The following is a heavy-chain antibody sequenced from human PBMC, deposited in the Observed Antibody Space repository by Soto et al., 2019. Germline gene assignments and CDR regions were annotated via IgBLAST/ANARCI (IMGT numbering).Heavy chain of an antibody. CDR3: AKNQGVELVPLATVDWFDP. D-gene: IGHD1-26*01. Sequence: GSLRLSCAASGFIFENFGVSWVRQAPGKGLEWISSISGSGFKKYYADSVKGRFTISRDNSKSTVYLELNNLSAEDTAVYHCAKNQGVELVPLATVDWFDPWGQGSVVTVFS. J-gene: IGHJ5*02. CDR2: ISGSGFKK. CDR1: GFIFENFG. V-gene: IGHV3-23*01.